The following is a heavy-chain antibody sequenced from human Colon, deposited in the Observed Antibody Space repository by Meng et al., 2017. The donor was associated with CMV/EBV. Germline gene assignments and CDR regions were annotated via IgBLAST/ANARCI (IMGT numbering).Heavy chain of an antibody. Sequence: GESLKISCEASGFSFFRFAMSWVRQAPGKGPEWVAAISGSTTTTDYADSVKGRFTISRDNSKNMLYLQMNSLRAEDTALYYCARGYIIYPRSVIDIWGRGTMVTVSS. CDR3: ARGYIIYPRSVIDI. D-gene: IGHD1-14*01. J-gene: IGHJ3*02. V-gene: IGHV3-23*01. CDR1: GFSFFRFA. CDR2: ISGSTTTT.